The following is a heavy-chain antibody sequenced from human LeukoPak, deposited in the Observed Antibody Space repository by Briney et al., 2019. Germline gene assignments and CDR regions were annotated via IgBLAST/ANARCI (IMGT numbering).Heavy chain of an antibody. V-gene: IGHV3-21*06. CDR2: ISSSSSLL. D-gene: IGHD5-18*01. J-gene: IGHJ4*02. CDR3: ARGGYSYVYGYFDY. CDR1: GVTFSIYS. Sequence: GGSLRLSCAASGVTFSIYSLTWVRQAPGKGLEWVSSISSSSSLLYYAGSVKGRFTISRDNAKNSLYLQVNSLRAEDTAVYYCARGGYSYVYGYFDYWGQGTLVTVSS.